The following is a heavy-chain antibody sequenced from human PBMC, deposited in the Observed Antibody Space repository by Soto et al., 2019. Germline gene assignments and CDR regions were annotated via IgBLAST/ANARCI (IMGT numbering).Heavy chain of an antibody. V-gene: IGHV3-21*01. CDR3: ARDRRVAAGLDY. Sequence: PGGSLRLSCAGSGFTFSSYSMNWVRQAPGKGLEWVSSISSSSSYIYYADSVKGRFTISRDNAKNSLYLQMNSLRAEDTAAYYCARDRRVAAGLDYWGQGPLVTVSS. CDR2: ISSSSSYI. CDR1: GFTFSSYS. D-gene: IGHD6-13*01. J-gene: IGHJ4*02.